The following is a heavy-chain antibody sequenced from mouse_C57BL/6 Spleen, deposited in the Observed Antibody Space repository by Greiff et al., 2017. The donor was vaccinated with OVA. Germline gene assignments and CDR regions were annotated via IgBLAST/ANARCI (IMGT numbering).Heavy chain of an antibody. CDR1: GFSFTSYG. J-gene: IGHJ3*01. CDR3: AREDYDQDWFAY. V-gene: IGHV2-2*01. Sequence: VQLQQSGPGLVQPSQSLSITCTVSGFSFTSYGVHWVRQSPGKGLEWLGVIWSGGGTAYNAAFISRLSISMDNAKSQVFFKMNSLQADDTAIYYCAREDYDQDWFAYWGQGTLGTVSA. CDR2: IWSGGGT. D-gene: IGHD2-4*01.